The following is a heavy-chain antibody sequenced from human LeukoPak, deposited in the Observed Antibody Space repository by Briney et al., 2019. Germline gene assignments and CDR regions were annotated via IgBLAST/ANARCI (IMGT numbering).Heavy chain of an antibody. Sequence: GGSLRLSCAASGFTFDDYTMHWVRQAPGKGLEWVSLISWDGGSTYYADSVKGRFTISRDNSKNSLYLQMNSLRAEDTALYYCAKAGGYSYGYAFDIWGQGTMVTVSS. J-gene: IGHJ3*02. V-gene: IGHV3-43*01. CDR1: GFTFDDYT. D-gene: IGHD5-18*01. CDR2: ISWDGGST. CDR3: AKAGGYSYGYAFDI.